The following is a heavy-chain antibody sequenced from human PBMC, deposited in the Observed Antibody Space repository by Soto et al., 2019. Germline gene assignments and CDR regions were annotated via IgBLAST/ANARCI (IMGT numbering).Heavy chain of an antibody. CDR3: ARDDTAMVSFDY. V-gene: IGHV4-59*01. D-gene: IGHD5-18*01. Sequence: SETLSLTCTVSGGSISSYYWSWIRQPPGKGLEWIGYIYYSGSTNYNPSLKSRVTISVDTSKNQFSLKLSSVTAADTAVYYCARDDTAMVSFDYWGQGTLVTVSS. CDR1: GGSISSYY. CDR2: IYYSGST. J-gene: IGHJ4*02.